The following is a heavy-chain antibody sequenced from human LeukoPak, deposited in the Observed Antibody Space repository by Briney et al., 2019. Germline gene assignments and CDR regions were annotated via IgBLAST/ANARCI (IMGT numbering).Heavy chain of an antibody. CDR2: IYYSGRT. Sequence: PSETLSLTCTVSGGSISNNYRSWIRQPAGKGLEWIGRIYYSGRTNYSPSLNSRVTMSVDTSKNQFSLKLRSVTAADTAVYYCARDRRDYGDYSYFDYWGQGTLVTVSS. V-gene: IGHV4-4*07. CDR1: GGSISNNY. J-gene: IGHJ4*02. CDR3: ARDRRDYGDYSYFDY. D-gene: IGHD4-17*01.